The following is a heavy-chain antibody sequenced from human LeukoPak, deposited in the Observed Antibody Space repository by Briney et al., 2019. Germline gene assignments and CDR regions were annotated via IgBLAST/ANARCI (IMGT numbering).Heavy chain of an antibody. V-gene: IGHV3-23*01. Sequence: GGSLRLSCAASGFTFSSYAMSWVRQAPGKGLEWVSAISGSGGSTYYADSVKGRFTISRDNSKNALYLQMNNLRAEDTAVYYCAKDRREWELPAFDIWGQGTMVTVSS. CDR2: ISGSGGST. CDR3: AKDRREWELPAFDI. J-gene: IGHJ3*02. D-gene: IGHD1-26*01. CDR1: GFTFSSYA.